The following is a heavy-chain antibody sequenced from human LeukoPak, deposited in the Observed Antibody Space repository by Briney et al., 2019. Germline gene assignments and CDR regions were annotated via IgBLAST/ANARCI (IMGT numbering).Heavy chain of an antibody. D-gene: IGHD1-14*01. CDR3: TRYNNDHFDY. CDR1: GFTFGGYG. V-gene: IGHV3-33*01. J-gene: IGHJ4*02. Sequence: PAGSLRLSCAGPGFTFGGYGMHWFRQTPGKGLEWVAVIAYDGSRAFYADSVKGRFTISRDNSKNTMSVQMDDLRAEDTAVYYCTRYNNDHFDYWGQGTLVTVSS. CDR2: IAYDGSRA.